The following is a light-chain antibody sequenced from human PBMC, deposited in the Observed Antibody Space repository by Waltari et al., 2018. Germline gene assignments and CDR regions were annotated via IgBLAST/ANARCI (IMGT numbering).Light chain of an antibody. J-gene: IGLJ3*02. CDR3: CSYAGSHSWV. CDR2: EVI. V-gene: IGLV2-11*01. CDR1: SSDVGRYNY. Sequence: QSALIQPRPVSGSPGQSVTIPCTGSSSDVGRYNYVSWYQQHSGKAPKLIIYEVIERPSGVPDRFSGSKSGDTASLTISGLQAEDEADYYCCSYAGSHSWVFGGGTKLTVL.